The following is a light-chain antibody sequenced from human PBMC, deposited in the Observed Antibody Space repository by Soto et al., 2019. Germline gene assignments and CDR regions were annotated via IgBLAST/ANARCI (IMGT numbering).Light chain of an antibody. J-gene: IGKJ4*01. Sequence: EIVLTQSPGTLSLSPGERATLSCRASQSVSSSYLAWYQQKPGQAPRLLIYGASSRPTGIPDRFSGSGSGTDFTLTISRLEPEDFAVYYCQQYNAWPPLTFGGGTKVEIK. CDR2: GAS. CDR1: QSVSSSY. V-gene: IGKV3-20*01. CDR3: QQYNAWPPLT.